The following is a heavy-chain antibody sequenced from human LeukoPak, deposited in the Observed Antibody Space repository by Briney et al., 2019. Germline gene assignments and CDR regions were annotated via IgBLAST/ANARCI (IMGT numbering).Heavy chain of an antibody. CDR1: GFTVGYNY. CDR3: AKDGRYSSGWYSDY. CDR2: IYNSGST. J-gene: IGHJ4*02. V-gene: IGHV3-53*01. Sequence: GGSLRLSCAASGFTVGYNYMTWVRQAPGKGLEWVAAIYNSGSTYYADSVKGRFTISRDNSKNTMYLQMNSLRAEDTAVYYCAKDGRYSSGWYSDYWGQGTLVTVSS. D-gene: IGHD6-19*01.